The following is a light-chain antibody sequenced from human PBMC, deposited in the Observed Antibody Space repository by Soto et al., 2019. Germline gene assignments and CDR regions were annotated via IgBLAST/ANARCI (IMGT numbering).Light chain of an antibody. CDR3: QQYNSYSEA. Sequence: GDRVTITCRASQSIVNWLAWYQQKPGKAPKLLIYDASSLESGVPSRFSGSGSGTQFTLTITSLQPDDFATYYCQQYNSYSEAFGQGTKVDIK. J-gene: IGKJ1*01. CDR2: DAS. V-gene: IGKV1-5*01. CDR1: QSIVNW.